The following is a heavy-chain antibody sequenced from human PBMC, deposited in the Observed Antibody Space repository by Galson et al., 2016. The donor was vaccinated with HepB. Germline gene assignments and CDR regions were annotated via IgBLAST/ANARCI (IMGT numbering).Heavy chain of an antibody. J-gene: IGHJ5*02. CDR2: IYYSGTT. CDR1: GFTFSHYG. V-gene: IGHV4-59*05. Sequence: LRLSCAASGFTFSHYGMSWVRQAPGKGLEWIGSIYYSGTTYYNPSLKSRVTISVDTSNNQFSLKLRSVTAADRAVYYCARHGETWLLQSPFDPWGQGTLVTVSS. D-gene: IGHD5-24*01. CDR3: ARHGETWLLQSPFDP.